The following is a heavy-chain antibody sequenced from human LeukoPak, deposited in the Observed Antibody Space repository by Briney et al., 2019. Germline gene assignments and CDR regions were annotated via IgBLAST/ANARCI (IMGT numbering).Heavy chain of an antibody. D-gene: IGHD3-9*01. CDR1: GYTFTSYD. Sequence: GASVKVSCKASGYTFTSYDINWVRQAPGQGLEWMGWISAYNGNTNYAQKLQGRVTITTDTSTSTAYMELRSLRSDDTAVYYCARGPVLRYFDWLLYGEGQLDYWGQGTLVTVSS. CDR2: ISAYNGNT. CDR3: ARGPVLRYFDWLLYGEGQLDY. V-gene: IGHV1-18*01. J-gene: IGHJ4*02.